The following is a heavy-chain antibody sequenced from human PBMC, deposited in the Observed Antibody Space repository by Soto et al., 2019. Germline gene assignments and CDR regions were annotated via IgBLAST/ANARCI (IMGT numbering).Heavy chain of an antibody. CDR3: ARVPPYSSSHYYYGMDV. D-gene: IGHD6-6*01. CDR2: TYYRSKWYN. J-gene: IGHJ6*02. Sequence: SQTLSLTCAISGDSVSSNSVAWNWIRQSPSRGLEWLGRTYYRSKWYNDYAVSVKSRITINPDTSKNQFSLQLNSVTPEDTAVYYCARVPPYSSSHYYYGMDVWGQGTTVTVSS. CDR1: GDSVSSNSVA. V-gene: IGHV6-1*01.